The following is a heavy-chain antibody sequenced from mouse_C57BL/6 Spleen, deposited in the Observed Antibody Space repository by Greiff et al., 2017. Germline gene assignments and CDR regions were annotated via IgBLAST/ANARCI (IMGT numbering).Heavy chain of an antibody. CDR1: GFTFSDYG. J-gene: IGHJ4*01. V-gene: IGHV5-17*01. Sequence: EVQGVESGGGLVKPGGSLKLSCAASGFTFSDYGMHWVRQAPEKGLEWVAYISSGSSTIYYADTVKGRFTISRDNAKNTLFLQMTLLRSEDTAMYYCARITTVVNYYAMDYWGQGTSVTVSS. CDR2: ISSGSSTI. D-gene: IGHD1-1*01. CDR3: ARITTVVNYYAMDY.